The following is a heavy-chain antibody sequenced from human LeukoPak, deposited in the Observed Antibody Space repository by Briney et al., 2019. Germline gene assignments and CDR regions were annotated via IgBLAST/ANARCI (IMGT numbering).Heavy chain of an antibody. Sequence: ASVKVSCKASGYTFTSSGIIWVRQAPGQGLEWMGWISAYNGNTNYAQKLQGRVTMTTDTSTSTAYMELRSLRSDDTAVYYCASHHSFGSGSPKYFFDYWGQGTLVTVSS. J-gene: IGHJ4*02. D-gene: IGHD3-10*01. V-gene: IGHV1-18*01. CDR1: GYTFTSSG. CDR2: ISAYNGNT. CDR3: ASHHSFGSGSPKYFFDY.